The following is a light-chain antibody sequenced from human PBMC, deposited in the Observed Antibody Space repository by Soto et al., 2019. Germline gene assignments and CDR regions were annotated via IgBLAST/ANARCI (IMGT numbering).Light chain of an antibody. J-gene: IGKJ1*01. CDR3: QHYSNWPPWT. CDR2: GAS. Sequence: EIVMTQSPGTLSVSQGERATLSCRVSQSVGSNLAWYQQKAGQAPRLLIYGASTRATGIPVRFTGSGSGTEFTLTISSLQSEDFAVYYCQHYSNWPPWTFGRGTKVEIK. CDR1: QSVGSN. V-gene: IGKV3-15*01.